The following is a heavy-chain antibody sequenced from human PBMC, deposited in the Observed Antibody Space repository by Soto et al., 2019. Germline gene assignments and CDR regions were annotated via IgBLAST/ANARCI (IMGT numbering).Heavy chain of an antibody. CDR2: IKSKTDGGTT. J-gene: IGHJ4*02. CDR1: GFSFNNAW. V-gene: IGHV3-15*07. Sequence: PGGSLRLACAASGFSFNNAWMNWVLQAPGKGLEWVGRIKSKTDGGTTDYAAPVKGRFTISRDDPKNTLYLQMNSLKTDDTALYYCTTDSPGYCSGGNCYDVDYWGQGSLVTVSS. CDR3: TTDSPGYCSGGNCYDVDY. D-gene: IGHD2-15*01.